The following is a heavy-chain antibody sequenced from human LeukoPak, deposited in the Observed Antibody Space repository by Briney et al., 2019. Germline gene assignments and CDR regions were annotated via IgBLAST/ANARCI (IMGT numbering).Heavy chain of an antibody. Sequence: ASVKVSCKASGYTFTGYYMHWVRQAPGQGLEWMGWINPNSGGTNYAQKFQGRVTMTRDTSISTAYMELSRLRSDDTAVYYRARLYRFLDAWGMDVWGQGTTVTVSS. CDR1: GYTFTGYY. J-gene: IGHJ6*02. CDR2: INPNSGGT. V-gene: IGHV1-2*02. CDR3: ARLYRFLDAWGMDV. D-gene: IGHD3-3*01.